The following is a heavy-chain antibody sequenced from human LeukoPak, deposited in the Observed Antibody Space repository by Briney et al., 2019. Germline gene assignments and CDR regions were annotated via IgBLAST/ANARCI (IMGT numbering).Heavy chain of an antibody. J-gene: IGHJ4*01. CDR1: VFTVSRNS. CDR3: ARDVYYYNSSFEKQ. CDR2: VYSGGRR. Sequence: GGSLSLSRAASVFTVSRNSMSWVRPARGKGLAWVSVVYSGGRRYYADSGKGRFTISRDNSKNTLYLQMNSLRAEDTAVYYCARDVYYYNSSFEKQWGQGTLVTVSS. V-gene: IGHV3-66*02. D-gene: IGHD3-22*01.